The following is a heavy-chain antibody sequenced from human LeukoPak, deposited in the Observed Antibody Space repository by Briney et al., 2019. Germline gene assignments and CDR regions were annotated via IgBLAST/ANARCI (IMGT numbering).Heavy chain of an antibody. J-gene: IGHJ3*02. CDR2: ISSNGGST. CDR3: AAERREDAFDI. V-gene: IGHV3-64*01. Sequence: GGSLRLSCAASGFTFSSYAMHWVRQAPGKGLEYVSAISSNGGSTYYANSVKGRFTISRDNSKNTLYLQMGSLRAEDMAVYYCAAERREDAFDIWGQGTMVTVSS. CDR1: GFTFSSYA. D-gene: IGHD1-1*01.